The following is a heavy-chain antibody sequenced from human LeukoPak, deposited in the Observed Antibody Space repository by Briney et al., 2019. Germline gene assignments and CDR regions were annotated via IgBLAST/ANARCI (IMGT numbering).Heavy chain of an antibody. D-gene: IGHD1-26*01. CDR1: GFTFSNYW. CDR3: ARQSTRLFNTGSYYPPPAYDY. V-gene: IGHV3-74*01. J-gene: IGHJ4*02. CDR2: INSDGINT. Sequence: GGSLRLSCAASGFTFSNYWMHWVRQAPGKGLVWVSRINSDGINTSYADSVKGRFTISRDNAKNTLNLQMNSLRAEDTAVYYCARQSTRLFNTGSYYPPPAYDYWGQGTLVIVSS.